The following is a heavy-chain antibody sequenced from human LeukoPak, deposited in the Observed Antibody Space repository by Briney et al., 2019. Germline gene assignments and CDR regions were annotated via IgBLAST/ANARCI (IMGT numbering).Heavy chain of an antibody. V-gene: IGHV3-30*02. Sequence: GGSLGLSCAASGFSFTSYAMHWVRQAPGKGLEWVAFIRDDGNNIHYADSVKDRFTISRDNSKNTLYLQMNSLRVEDTAVYYCAKEGAPLGGRPDYWGQGTLVTVSS. CDR2: IRDDGNNI. J-gene: IGHJ4*02. D-gene: IGHD3-16*01. CDR1: GFSFTSYA. CDR3: AKEGAPLGGRPDY.